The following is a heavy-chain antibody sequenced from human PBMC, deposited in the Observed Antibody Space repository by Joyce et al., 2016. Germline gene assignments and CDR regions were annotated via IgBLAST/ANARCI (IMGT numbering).Heavy chain of an antibody. D-gene: IGHD4-11*01. CDR2: LNTGNGNT. V-gene: IGHV1-3*04. J-gene: IGHJ2*01. CDR3: AAPMTSNWYFDL. Sequence: QVQLVQSGAEVKKPGASVKVSCKASGYTFTSYTMHWVRQAPGQRLEWMGWLNTGNGNTKHSQKFQGRVTITRDTSASTGYMELSSLRSEDTAMYYWAAPMTSNWYFDLWGRGTLVTVSS. CDR1: GYTFTSYT.